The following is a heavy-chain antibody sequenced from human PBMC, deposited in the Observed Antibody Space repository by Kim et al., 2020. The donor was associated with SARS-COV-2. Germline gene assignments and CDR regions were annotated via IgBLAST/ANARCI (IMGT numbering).Heavy chain of an antibody. V-gene: IGHV4-59*01. CDR3: ARSWLDCSGGSCYHMVDI. J-gene: IGHJ3*02. CDR1: GGSISSYY. Sequence: SETLSLTCTVSGGSISSYYWSWIRQPPGKGLEWIGYIYYSGSTNYNPSLKSRVTIPVDTSKNQFSLKLSSVTAADTAVYYCARSWLDCSGGSCYHMVDIWGQGTMVTVSS. CDR2: IYYSGST. D-gene: IGHD2-15*01.